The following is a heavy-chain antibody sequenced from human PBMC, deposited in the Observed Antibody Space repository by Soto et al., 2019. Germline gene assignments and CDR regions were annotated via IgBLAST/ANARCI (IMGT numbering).Heavy chain of an antibody. V-gene: IGHV3-66*01. Sequence: GGSLRLSCAASGFTVSNNYMNWVRQAPGKGLEWVSVIYSGGSIYYAESVRGRFTMSRDNSKNTLFLQMDSLRVADTAVYYCTTYWDYYDSNIYYSFDYWGQGTLVTVSS. CDR1: GFTVSNNY. J-gene: IGHJ4*02. CDR3: TTYWDYYDSNIYYSFDY. D-gene: IGHD3-22*01. CDR2: IYSGGSI.